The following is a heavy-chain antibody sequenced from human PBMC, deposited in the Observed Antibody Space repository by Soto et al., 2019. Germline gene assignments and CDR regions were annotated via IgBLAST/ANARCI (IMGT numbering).Heavy chain of an antibody. Sequence: QVQLVQSGAEVKKPGSSVKVSCKASGGTFSSYAISWVRQAPGQGLEWMGGIIPIFGTANYAQKFQGRVTITADESTSPAYMELSSLRSEDTAVYYCARSYYDSSGYYYGDWFDPWGQGTLVTVSS. D-gene: IGHD3-22*01. CDR3: ARSYYDSSGYYYGDWFDP. CDR2: IIPIFGTA. CDR1: GGTFSSYA. V-gene: IGHV1-69*01. J-gene: IGHJ5*02.